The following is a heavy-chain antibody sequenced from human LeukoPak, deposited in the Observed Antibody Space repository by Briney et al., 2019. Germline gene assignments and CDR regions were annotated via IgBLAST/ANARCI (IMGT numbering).Heavy chain of an antibody. D-gene: IGHD2-21*01. V-gene: IGHV3-15*01. CDR3: ARYYGDSGSQYYFDY. J-gene: IGHJ4*02. CDR2: IQGKADGGTT. Sequence: PGGSLRVSCAASGFSFSDAWMSWVRQAPGKGLEWVGRIQGKADGGTTDYAAPVKGRFIISRDDSKNTLYLQMNSLKTEDTAVYYCARYYGDSGSQYYFDYWGQGTLVTVSS. CDR1: GFSFSDAW.